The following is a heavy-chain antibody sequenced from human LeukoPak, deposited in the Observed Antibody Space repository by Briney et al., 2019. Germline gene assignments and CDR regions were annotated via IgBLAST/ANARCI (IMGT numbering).Heavy chain of an antibody. D-gene: IGHD2-2*01. CDR3: ARGAMHVFDY. CDR2: ISTSGSTT. J-gene: IGHJ4*02. Sequence: PGGSLRLSSAASGFTFSDYEINWVRQAPGKGLEWVSCISTSGSTTYYADSVKGRFTISRDNAKNSLFLQMNTLTVEDTAVYYCARGAMHVFDYWGQGTPVTVSS. CDR1: GFTFSDYE. V-gene: IGHV3-48*03.